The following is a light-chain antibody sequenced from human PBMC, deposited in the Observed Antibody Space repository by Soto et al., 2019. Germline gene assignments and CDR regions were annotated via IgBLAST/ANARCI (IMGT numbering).Light chain of an antibody. CDR2: AAS. J-gene: IGKJ2*01. CDR3: QQSYSTPRT. Sequence: DIQMTQSPSSLSASVGDRVTITCRASQSISSYLNWYQQKPGKAPKLLIYAASSLQSGVPSRFSGSGSGTDFTLTISSLQPEDFAPYYCQQSYSTPRTFGQGTQLEIK. CDR1: QSISSY. V-gene: IGKV1-39*01.